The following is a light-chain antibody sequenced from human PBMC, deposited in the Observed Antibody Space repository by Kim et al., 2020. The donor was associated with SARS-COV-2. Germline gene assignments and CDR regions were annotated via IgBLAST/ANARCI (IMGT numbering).Light chain of an antibody. CDR2: AAS. CDR1: QSTSNH. J-gene: IGKJ3*01. Sequence: DIQMTQSPSSLSASVGDRVTITCRTSQSTSNHLNWYHQKPGRAPKLLIYAASTLQGRVPSRFSGSGSETDFTLTISSLQPEDFAAYFCQQTYIAPFAFGPET. V-gene: IGKV1-39*01. CDR3: QQTYIAPFA.